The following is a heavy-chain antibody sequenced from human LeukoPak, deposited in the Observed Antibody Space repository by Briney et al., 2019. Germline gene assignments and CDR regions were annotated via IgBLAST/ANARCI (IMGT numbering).Heavy chain of an antibody. Sequence: SQTLSLTCTVSGGSISNGGDYWSWLRQHPGKGLEWIGYIYHSGSTYYNPSLKSRVTISVDTSKNQFSLELSSVTAPDTAVYFCGRAAWRGSNSRDAFDIWGLGTRVTVSS. V-gene: IGHV4-31*03. CDR3: GRAAWRGSNSRDAFDI. CDR2: IYHSGST. D-gene: IGHD2-2*01. CDR1: GGSISNGGDY. J-gene: IGHJ3*02.